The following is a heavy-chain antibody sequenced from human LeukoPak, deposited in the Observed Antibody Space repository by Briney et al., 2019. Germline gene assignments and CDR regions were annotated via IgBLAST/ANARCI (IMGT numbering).Heavy chain of an antibody. CDR3: ARVAIFGVVIIFYFDY. J-gene: IGHJ4*02. CDR1: GDTLSGYW. CDR2: IKKDGSEK. D-gene: IGHD3-3*01. Sequence: GGSLRLSCVVSGDTLSGYWMTWVRQAPGKGLEWVANIKKDGSEKYYVDSVKGRFTISRDNAKNSLYLQMNSLRAEDTAVYYCARVAIFGVVIIFYFDYWGQGTLVTVSS. V-gene: IGHV3-7*03.